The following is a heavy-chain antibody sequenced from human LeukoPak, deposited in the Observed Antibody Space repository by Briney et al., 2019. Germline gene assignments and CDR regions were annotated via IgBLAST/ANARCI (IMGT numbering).Heavy chain of an antibody. CDR3: ARGDGSYFDY. CDR1: GGSISSGGYY. CDR2: IYNRGST. V-gene: IGHV4-31*03. J-gene: IGHJ4*02. Sequence: SQTVSLTYTVCGGSISSGGYYWSWIRQHPGKGLEWIGYIYNRGSTYYNPSLKSRVTLSVDTSKNQFSLKLRSVTAADTAVYYCARGDGSYFDYWVQGTLVTVSS. D-gene: IGHD3-10*01.